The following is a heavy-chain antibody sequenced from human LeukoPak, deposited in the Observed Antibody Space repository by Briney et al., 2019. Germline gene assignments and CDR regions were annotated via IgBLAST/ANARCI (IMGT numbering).Heavy chain of an antibody. V-gene: IGHV4-61*02. Sequence: SQTLSLTCTVSGGSISSGSYYWSWIRQPAGKGLEWIGRIYTSGSTNYNPSLKSRVTISVDTSKNQFSLKLSSVTAADTAVYYCAVTGYSYGPTWGQGTLITVSS. CDR1: GGSISSGSYY. D-gene: IGHD5-18*01. CDR3: AVTGYSYGPT. CDR2: IYTSGST. J-gene: IGHJ4*02.